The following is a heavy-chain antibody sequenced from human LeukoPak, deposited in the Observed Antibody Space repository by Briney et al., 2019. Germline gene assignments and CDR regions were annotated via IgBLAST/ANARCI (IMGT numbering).Heavy chain of an antibody. CDR3: ASGGIIGEPTIPLGP. V-gene: IGHV3-33*08. D-gene: IGHD3-16*02. Sequence: PGGSLRLSCAASGFTFSSYGMHWVRQAPGKGLEWVAVIWYDGSNKYYADSVKGRFTISRDNSKNTLYLQMNSLRAEDTAVYYCASGGIIGEPTIPLGPWGQGTLVTVSS. CDR1: GFTFSSYG. J-gene: IGHJ5*02. CDR2: IWYDGSNK.